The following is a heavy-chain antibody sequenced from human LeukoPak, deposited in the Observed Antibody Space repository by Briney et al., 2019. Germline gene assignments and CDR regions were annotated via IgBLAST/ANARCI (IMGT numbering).Heavy chain of an antibody. CDR3: ARRVDSYWFFDY. V-gene: IGHV5-51*01. J-gene: IGHJ4*02. Sequence: LGESLKISCKGSGYTFTNYWIGWVRQMPGKGLEWMGIIYPGDSDTTYSPSFQGQVTISADKSITTAYLQWSSLKASDTAMYYCARRVDSYWFFDYWGQGTLVTVSS. CDR1: GYTFTNYW. CDR2: IYPGDSDT. D-gene: IGHD1-26*01.